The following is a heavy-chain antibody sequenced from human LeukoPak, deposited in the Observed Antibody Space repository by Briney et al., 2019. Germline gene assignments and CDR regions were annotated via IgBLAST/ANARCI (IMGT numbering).Heavy chain of an antibody. D-gene: IGHD5-12*01. CDR1: GYTFTSYG. CDR3: TRDLGQWLLQGIFFDY. J-gene: IGHJ4*02. V-gene: IGHV1-18*01. Sequence: GASVMVSCKASGYTFTSYGISWVRQAPGQGPEWMGWISAYSTYNGNTNYAQKFQGRVTMTTDTSTSTAYMELRSLRSDDTAVYYCTRDLGQWLLQGIFFDYWGQGTLATVSS. CDR2: ISAYSTYNGNT.